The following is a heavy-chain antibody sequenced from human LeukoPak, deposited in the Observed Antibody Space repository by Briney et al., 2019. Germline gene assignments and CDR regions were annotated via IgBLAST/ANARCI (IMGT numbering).Heavy chain of an antibody. Sequence: ASVKVSCKASGYTFTSYYMHWVRQAPGQGLEWMGIINPSGGSTSYAQEFQGRVTMTRDTSTSTVYMELSSLRSEDTAVYYCARIAAAGTDRDYWGQGTLVTVSS. J-gene: IGHJ4*02. CDR1: GYTFTSYY. CDR2: INPSGGST. D-gene: IGHD6-13*01. V-gene: IGHV1-46*01. CDR3: ARIAAAGTDRDY.